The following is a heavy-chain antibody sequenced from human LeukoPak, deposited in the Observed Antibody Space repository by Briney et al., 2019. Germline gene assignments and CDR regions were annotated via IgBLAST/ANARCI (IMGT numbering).Heavy chain of an antibody. CDR3: ARAWDIVVVVAAPDEDYYYYYMDV. CDR1: EGTFSSYA. CDR2: IIPIFGTA. J-gene: IGHJ6*03. V-gene: IGHV1-69*13. Sequence: SVKVSCKASEGTFSSYAISWVRQAPGQGLEWMGGIIPIFGTANYAQKFQGRVTITADESTSTAYMELSSLRSEDTAVYYCARAWDIVVVVAAPDEDYYYYYMDVLGKGTTVTVSS. D-gene: IGHD2-15*01.